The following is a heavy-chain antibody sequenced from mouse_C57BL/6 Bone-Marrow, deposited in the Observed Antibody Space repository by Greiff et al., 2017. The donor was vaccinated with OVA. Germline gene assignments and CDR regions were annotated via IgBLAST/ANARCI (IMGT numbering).Heavy chain of an antibody. D-gene: IGHD2-3*01. CDR3: ARWGYYRAMDY. CDR1: GSTLTSYG. J-gene: IGHJ4*01. Sequence: QVHVKQSGAELARPGASVKLSCKASGSTLTSYGISWVKQRTGQGLEWIGEIYPRSGNTYYNEKFKGKATLTADKSSSTAYMELRSLTSEDSAVYFCARWGYYRAMDYWGQGTSVTVSS. V-gene: IGHV1-81*01. CDR2: IYPRSGNT.